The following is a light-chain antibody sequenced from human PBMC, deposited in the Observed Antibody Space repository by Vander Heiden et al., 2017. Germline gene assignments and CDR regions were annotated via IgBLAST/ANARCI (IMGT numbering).Light chain of an antibody. J-gene: IGKJ1*01. CDR3: QLRSGWLSWT. CDR2: EAS. CDR1: QSVSSY. Sequence: QSPATLSLSPGEGATLSCRASQSVSSYLAWYQHKPGQAPRLLIYEASNRATGIPGRFSGTGSGTDFTRTSSSRAAEDSAVYCRQLRSGWLSWTFGQGTKVEIK. V-gene: IGKV3-11*01.